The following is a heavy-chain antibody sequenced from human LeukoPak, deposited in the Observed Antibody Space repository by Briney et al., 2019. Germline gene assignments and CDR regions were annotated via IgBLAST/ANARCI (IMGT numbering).Heavy chain of an antibody. CDR2: ISSSSSYI. CDR1: GFTFSSYS. D-gene: IGHD5-12*01. Sequence: GGSLRLSCAASGFTFSSYSMNWVRQAPGKGLEWVSSISSSSSYIYYADSVEGRFTISRDNSKNTLYLQMNSLRAEDTAVYYCAKDLGGYSGYEETDYFDYWGQGTLVTVSS. J-gene: IGHJ4*02. V-gene: IGHV3-21*04. CDR3: AKDLGGYSGYEETDYFDY.